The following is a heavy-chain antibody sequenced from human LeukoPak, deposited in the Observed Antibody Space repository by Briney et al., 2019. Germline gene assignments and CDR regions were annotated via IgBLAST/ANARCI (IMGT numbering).Heavy chain of an antibody. CDR1: GYSISSGYF. J-gene: IGHJ4*02. V-gene: IGHV4-38-2*01. CDR3: TGKYYYDSSGYYYVDY. D-gene: IGHD3-22*01. Sequence: SETLSLTCAVSGYSISSGYFWGWIRQSPGKGLEWIGSIYHSGSTYYNPSLESRVTISVDTSKNQFSLKLSSATAADTAVYYCTGKYYYDSSGYYYVDYWGQGTLVTVSS. CDR2: IYHSGST.